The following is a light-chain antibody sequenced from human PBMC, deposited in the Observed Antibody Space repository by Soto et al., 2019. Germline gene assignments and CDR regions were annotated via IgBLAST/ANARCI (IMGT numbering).Light chain of an antibody. CDR2: GNS. J-gene: IGLJ2*01. CDR3: QSYDSSLSVSVV. CDR1: SSNIGAGYD. V-gene: IGLV1-40*01. Sequence: QSVLTQPPSVSGAPWQRVTISCTGSSSNIGAGYDVHWYQQLPGTAPKLLIYGNSNRPSGVPDRFSGSKSGTSASLAITGLQAEDEADYYCQSYDSSLSVSVVFGGGTKLTVL.